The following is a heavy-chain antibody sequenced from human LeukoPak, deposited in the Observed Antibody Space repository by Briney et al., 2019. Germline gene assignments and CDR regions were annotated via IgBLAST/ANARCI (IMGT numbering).Heavy chain of an antibody. Sequence: GTSLRLSCAASGFTFSNYVMHWVRQAPGKGLEWVAVIWYDGSNKYCADSVKGRFTISRDNSKNTLYLQINSLRVEDTAVYYCARATTYGWNYLDYWGQGTLVTVSS. V-gene: IGHV3-33*01. CDR1: GFTFSNYV. CDR3: ARATTYGWNYLDY. D-gene: IGHD3-16*01. J-gene: IGHJ4*02. CDR2: IWYDGSNK.